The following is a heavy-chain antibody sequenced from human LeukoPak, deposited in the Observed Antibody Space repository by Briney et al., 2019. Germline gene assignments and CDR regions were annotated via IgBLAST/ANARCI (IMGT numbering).Heavy chain of an antibody. CDR1: GGSISSHC. J-gene: IGHJ3*02. CDR3: ARRFRVGDIHVDAFDM. Sequence: SETLSLTCTVSGGSISSHCWSWIRQPPGRGLEWIGYVFNSGTTDQNPSLKGRVTISLDTSKNHVSLRLTSVTAADTAVYYCARRFRVGDIHVDAFDMWGQGTMVTVSS. V-gene: IGHV4-59*11. CDR2: VFNSGTT. D-gene: IGHD1-26*01.